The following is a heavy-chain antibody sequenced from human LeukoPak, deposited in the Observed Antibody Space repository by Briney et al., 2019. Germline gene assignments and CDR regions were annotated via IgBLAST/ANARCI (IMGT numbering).Heavy chain of an antibody. CDR2: IYYSGST. CDR3: ARHGSIAAAGIRTNWFDP. J-gene: IGHJ5*02. D-gene: IGHD6-13*01. CDR1: GGSISSYY. Sequence: PSETLSLTCTVSGGSISSYYWSWIRQPPGKGLEWIGYIYYSGSTNYNPSLKSRVTISVDTSKNQFSLKLSSVTAADTAVYYCARHGSIAAAGIRTNWFDPWGQGTLVTVSS. V-gene: IGHV4-59*08.